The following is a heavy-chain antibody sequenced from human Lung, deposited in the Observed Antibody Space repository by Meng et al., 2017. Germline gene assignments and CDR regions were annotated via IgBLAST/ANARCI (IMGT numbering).Heavy chain of an antibody. D-gene: IGHD3-10*01. CDR2: LGAHDGDR. CDR3: ARGTPGRSYSDF. J-gene: IGHJ4*02. Sequence: QVHPVQAGAEGKKPGASVKVSCKSSDYTFTGYGVSWVRQAPGQGLEWMAWLGAHDGDRSHAPRFQGRVTVTADRLTATSFMKLRNLRYDDTAVYYCARGTPGRSYSDFWGQGTLATVSS. CDR1: DYTFTGYG. V-gene: IGHV1-18*04.